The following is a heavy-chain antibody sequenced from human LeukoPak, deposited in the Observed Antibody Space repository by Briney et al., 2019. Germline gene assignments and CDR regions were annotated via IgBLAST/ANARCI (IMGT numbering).Heavy chain of an antibody. J-gene: IGHJ4*02. Sequence: GGSLRISCAASGLTVANDYMCWVRQAPGKGLEWASVVYPSGTTYYADSVKGRFTISRDNSKNTLCLQMNSLRAEDTAVYYCARGMGRSWSLDNWGQGTLVTVSS. D-gene: IGHD6-13*01. CDR2: VYPSGTT. CDR3: ARGMGRSWSLDN. V-gene: IGHV3-53*01. CDR1: GLTVANDY.